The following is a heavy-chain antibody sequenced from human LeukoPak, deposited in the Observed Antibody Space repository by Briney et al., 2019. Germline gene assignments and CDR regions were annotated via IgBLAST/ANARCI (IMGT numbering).Heavy chain of an antibody. Sequence: SETLSLTCTVSGGPISSYYWSWIRQPPGKGLEWIGYTYNSGSSSYSPSFKSRVTISTDTPRNQFFLRLTSVTAADTAVYYCAGYYGSGQWDNWGQGTLVTVSS. V-gene: IGHV4-59*12. CDR2: TYNSGSS. D-gene: IGHD3-10*01. CDR3: AGYYGSGQWDN. CDR1: GGPISSYY. J-gene: IGHJ4*02.